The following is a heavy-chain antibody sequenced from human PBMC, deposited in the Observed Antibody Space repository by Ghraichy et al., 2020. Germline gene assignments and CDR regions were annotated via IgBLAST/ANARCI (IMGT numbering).Heavy chain of an antibody. V-gene: IGHV3-23*01. Sequence: GGSLRLSCAASGFTFSSYAMSWVRQAPGKGLEWVSAISGSGGSTYYADSVKGRFTISRDNSKNTLYLQMNSLRAEDTAVYYCAKVSITMIVVVITSAPHFDYWGQGTLVTVSS. D-gene: IGHD3-22*01. CDR2: ISGSGGST. CDR1: GFTFSSYA. J-gene: IGHJ4*02. CDR3: AKVSITMIVVVITSAPHFDY.